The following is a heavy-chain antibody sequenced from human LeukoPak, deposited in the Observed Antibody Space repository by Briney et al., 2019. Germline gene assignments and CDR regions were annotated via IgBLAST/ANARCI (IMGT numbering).Heavy chain of an antibody. CDR3: AKEGSTYGYGDY. D-gene: IGHD5-18*01. J-gene: IGHJ4*02. CDR1: GFTFSSYE. V-gene: IGHV3-48*03. Sequence: GGSLRLSCGASGFTFSSYEMNWVRQAPGKGLEWVSYISSSGRTIYYADSVKGRFTISRDNAKNSLYLQMNSLRVEDTAIYYCAKEGSTYGYGDYWGQGTLVTVSS. CDR2: ISSSGRTI.